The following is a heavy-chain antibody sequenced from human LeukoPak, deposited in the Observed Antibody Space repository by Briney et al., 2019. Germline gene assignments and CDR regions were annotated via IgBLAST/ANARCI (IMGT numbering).Heavy chain of an antibody. J-gene: IGHJ5*02. CDR1: GFTFSSYA. D-gene: IGHD3-10*01. CDR2: ISGSGGST. Sequence: PGGSLRLSCAASGFTFSSYAISWVRQAPGKGLEWVSAISGSGGSTYYADSVKGRFTISRDNSKNTLYLQMNSLRAEDTAVYYCAKSPYMVRGVNYWFDPWGQGTLVTASS. CDR3: AKSPYMVRGVNYWFDP. V-gene: IGHV3-23*01.